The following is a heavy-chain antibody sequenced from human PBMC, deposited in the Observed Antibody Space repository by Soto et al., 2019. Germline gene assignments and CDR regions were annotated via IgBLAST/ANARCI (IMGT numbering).Heavy chain of an antibody. CDR3: AKDWLMYYFDY. Sequence: QVQLVESGGGVVQPGRSLRLSCAASGFTFSSYGMHWVRQAPGKGLEWVAVISYDGSNKYYADSVKGRFTISRDNSKNTLYLQMNSLRAEDTAVYYCAKDWLMYYFDYWGQGTLVTVSS. J-gene: IGHJ4*02. V-gene: IGHV3-30*18. D-gene: IGHD3-22*01. CDR2: ISYDGSNK. CDR1: GFTFSSYG.